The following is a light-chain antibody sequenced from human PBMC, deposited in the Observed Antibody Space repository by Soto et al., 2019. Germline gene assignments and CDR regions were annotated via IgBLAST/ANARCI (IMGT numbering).Light chain of an antibody. CDR1: QRVSTSY. CDR2: ATS. Sequence: EIVVTQSPGTLYLSPGEGATLSCRASQRVSTSYFAWYQQKPGQAPRLLIYATSNRATDIPDRFSGSGSGTDVSLTISRLEPEDCAVYYCHQYGASPFTFGGGTKVEIK. J-gene: IGKJ4*01. V-gene: IGKV3-20*01. CDR3: HQYGASPFT.